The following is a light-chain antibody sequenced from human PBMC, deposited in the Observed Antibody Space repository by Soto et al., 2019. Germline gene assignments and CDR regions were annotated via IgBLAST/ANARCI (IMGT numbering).Light chain of an antibody. CDR1: QGIASW. V-gene: IGKV1-12*01. CDR3: PQTKSFPIT. CDR2: AAS. J-gene: IGKJ4*01. Sequence: DIQMTQSPSSVSASVGDRVTITCRASQGIASWLAWYQQKPGKAPKLLIYAASSLQSGVPSRFSGSASGTEFPLTISSLQPEDFASYYCPQTKSFPITFGGGTKVEIK.